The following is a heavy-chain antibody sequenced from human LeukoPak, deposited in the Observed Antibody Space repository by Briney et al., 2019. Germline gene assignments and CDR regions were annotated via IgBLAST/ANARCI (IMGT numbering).Heavy chain of an antibody. CDR2: IIPIFGTA. CDR3: ARDQRCGGDCYVFDY. V-gene: IGHV1-69*06. J-gene: IGHJ4*02. Sequence: SVKVSCKASGGTFSSYAISWVRQAPGQGLEWMGRIIPIFGTANYAQKFQGRVTITADKSTGTAYMELSSLRSEDTAVYCCARDQRCGGDCYVFDYWGQGTLVTVSS. D-gene: IGHD2-21*02. CDR1: GGTFSSYA.